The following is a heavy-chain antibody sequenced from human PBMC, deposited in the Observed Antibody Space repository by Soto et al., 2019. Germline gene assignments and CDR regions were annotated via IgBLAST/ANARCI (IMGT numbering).Heavy chain of an antibody. D-gene: IGHD2-21*01. V-gene: IGHV4-34*01. CDR2: INHSEST. CDR1: GGSFRGYY. CDR3: ARGNAETGDDSDY. J-gene: IGHJ4*01. Sequence: SETLSHPCAVSGGSFRGYYWSWIRQPPGKGMERIGEINHSESTNYNPSLKSRVTISVDMSKNQCSLRLSSVTAAYTAVYYCARGNAETGDDSDYWGQGTLVTVSS.